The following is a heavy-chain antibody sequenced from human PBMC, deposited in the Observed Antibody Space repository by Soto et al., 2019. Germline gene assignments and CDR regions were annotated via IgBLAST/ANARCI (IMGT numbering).Heavy chain of an antibody. Sequence: QVQVVESGGGVVQPGRSLRLSCAASGFTFSSFGMHWVRQAPGKGLEWVSLIWYDGSKKSYGDSVKGRFTISRDNSRNTVYLQMNSLRADDTAVYYCARDASYYSLWRGYYPSRNGMDVWGQGTTVTVSS. D-gene: IGHD3-3*01. CDR2: IWYDGSKK. CDR3: ARDASYYSLWRGYYPSRNGMDV. V-gene: IGHV3-33*01. CDR1: GFTFSSFG. J-gene: IGHJ6*02.